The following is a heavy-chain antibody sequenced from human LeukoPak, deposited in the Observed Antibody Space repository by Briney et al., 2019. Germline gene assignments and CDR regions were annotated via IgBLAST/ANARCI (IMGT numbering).Heavy chain of an antibody. CDR2: IHTTGST. J-gene: IGHJ4*02. Sequence: SETLSLTCTVSGGSISSYYWSWIRQPAGKGLEWIGRIHTTGSTNYNPSLKSRVTISVDTSKNQVSLKLTSVTAADTAVYYCARNGYGSGSSWWGQGTLVTVSS. CDR3: ARNGYGSGSSW. D-gene: IGHD3-10*01. CDR1: GGSISSYY. V-gene: IGHV4-4*07.